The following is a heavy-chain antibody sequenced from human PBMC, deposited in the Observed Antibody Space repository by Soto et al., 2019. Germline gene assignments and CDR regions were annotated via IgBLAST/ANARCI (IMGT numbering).Heavy chain of an antibody. D-gene: IGHD6-19*01. CDR3: ARHTSGWHYYDY. J-gene: IGHJ4*02. V-gene: IGHV3-11*06. Sequence: GGSLRLSCAASGFNFIDHYMNWSRQAPGKGLEWVSYISGSSRYTNFADSVKGRFTISRDNAKNSLYLQMNSLRAEDTAVYYCARHTSGWHYYDYWGQGTPVTVSS. CDR2: ISGSSRYT. CDR1: GFNFIDHY.